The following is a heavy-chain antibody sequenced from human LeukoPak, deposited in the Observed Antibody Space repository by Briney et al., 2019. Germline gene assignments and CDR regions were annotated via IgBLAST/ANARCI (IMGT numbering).Heavy chain of an antibody. CDR1: GYTFTGYY. D-gene: IGHD3-22*01. CDR3: ARDRYYYDSSGPRHYFDY. J-gene: IGHJ4*02. Sequence: ASVKVSCKASGYTFTGYYMHWVRQAPGQGLEWMGWINPNSGGTNYAQKFQGRVTMTRDTSIGTAYMELSRLRSDDTVVYYCARDRYYYDSSGPRHYFDYWGQGTLVTVSS. CDR2: INPNSGGT. V-gene: IGHV1-2*02.